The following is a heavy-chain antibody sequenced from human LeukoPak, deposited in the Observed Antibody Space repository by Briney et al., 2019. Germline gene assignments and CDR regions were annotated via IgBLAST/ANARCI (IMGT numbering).Heavy chain of an antibody. CDR3: ARAAIGYCSSTSCYPYYYYYMDV. D-gene: IGHD2-2*01. Sequence: SETLSLTCAVYGGSFSGYHWSWIRQPPGKGLEWIGEINHSGSTNYTPSLKSRVTISVDTSKNLFSLKLSSVTAADTAVYYCARAAIGYCSSTSCYPYYYYYMDVWGKGTTVTVSS. J-gene: IGHJ6*03. V-gene: IGHV4-34*01. CDR2: INHSGST. CDR1: GGSFSGYH.